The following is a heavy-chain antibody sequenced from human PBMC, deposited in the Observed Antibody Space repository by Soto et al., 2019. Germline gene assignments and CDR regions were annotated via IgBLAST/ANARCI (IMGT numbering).Heavy chain of an antibody. CDR3: ARAYYDFWSGYQTTNTPGSNWFDP. J-gene: IGHJ5*02. CDR1: GGSISSYY. V-gene: IGHV4-4*07. D-gene: IGHD3-3*01. Sequence: SETLSLTCTVSGGSISSYYWSWIRQPAGKGLEWIGRIYTSGSTNYNPSLKSRVTMSVDTSKNQFSLKLSSVTAADTAVYYCARAYYDFWSGYQTTNTPGSNWFDPWGQGTLVTVS. CDR2: IYTSGST.